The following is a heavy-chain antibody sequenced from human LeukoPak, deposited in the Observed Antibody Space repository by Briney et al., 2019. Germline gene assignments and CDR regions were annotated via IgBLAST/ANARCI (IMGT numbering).Heavy chain of an antibody. J-gene: IGHJ4*02. D-gene: IGHD2-2*01. CDR2: IRYDGSNK. CDR3: AKDHYCSSTSCYGFGFDY. CDR1: GFTFSSYG. V-gene: IGHV3-30*02. Sequence: TGGSLRLSCAAYGFTFSSYGMHWVRQAPGKGLEWVSIIRYDGSNKYYADSVKGRFTISRDNSKNTLYLQMNSLRAEDTAVYYCAKDHYCSSTSCYGFGFDYWGQGTLVTVSS.